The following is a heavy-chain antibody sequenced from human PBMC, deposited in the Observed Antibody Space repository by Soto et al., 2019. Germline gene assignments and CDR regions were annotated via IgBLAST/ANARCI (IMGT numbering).Heavy chain of an antibody. Sequence: QVQLVESGGGVVQPGRSLRLSCAASGFTFSSYGMHWVRQAPGKGLEWVAVISYDGSNKYYSDSVKGRFTISRDNSKNTLYLQMNSLRAEDTAVYYCAKAWGAAAGTIGYWGQGTLVTVSS. D-gene: IGHD6-13*01. CDR2: ISYDGSNK. CDR3: AKAWGAAAGTIGY. V-gene: IGHV3-30*18. J-gene: IGHJ4*02. CDR1: GFTFSSYG.